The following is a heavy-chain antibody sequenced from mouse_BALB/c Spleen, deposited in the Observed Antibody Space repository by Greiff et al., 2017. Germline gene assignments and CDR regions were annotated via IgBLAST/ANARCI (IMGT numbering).Heavy chain of an antibody. CDR3: ARDRGGDY. D-gene: IGHD3-1*01. V-gene: IGHV5-6-3*01. CDR1: GFTFSSYG. J-gene: IGHJ2*01. CDR2: INSNGGST. Sequence: EVKLMESGGGLVQPGGSLKLSCAASGFTFSSYGMSWVRQTPDKRLELVATINSNGGSTYYPDSVKGRFTISRDNAKNTLYLQLSSLKSEDTAMYYWARDRGGDYWGQGTTLPVSS.